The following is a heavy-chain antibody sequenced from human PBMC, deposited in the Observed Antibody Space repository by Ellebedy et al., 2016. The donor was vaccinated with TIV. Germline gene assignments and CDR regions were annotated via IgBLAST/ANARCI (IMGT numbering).Heavy chain of an antibody. CDR1: GFTFSSYS. D-gene: IGHD2-2*01. Sequence: GESLKISXAASGFTFSSYSMNWVRQAPGKGLEWVSSISSSSSYIYYADSVKGRFTISRDNAKNSLYLQMNSLRVEDTAVYYCANEVPARGYWGQGTLVTVSS. CDR2: ISSSSSYI. V-gene: IGHV3-21*01. J-gene: IGHJ4*02. CDR3: ANEVPARGY.